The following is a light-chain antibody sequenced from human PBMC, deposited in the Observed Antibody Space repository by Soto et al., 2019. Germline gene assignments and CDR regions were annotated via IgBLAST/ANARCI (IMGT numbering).Light chain of an antibody. J-gene: IGKJ1*01. CDR3: QQCGSSPWT. CDR2: AAS. V-gene: IGKV3-20*01. Sequence: IVMTQSPGTLSLSPEERATLSFKASQSVSSYYLAWYQQKPGQAPRLLIYAASSRATGIPDRFSGGGSGTDFTLTISRLEPEDFAVYYCQQCGSSPWTLGQGTKVE. CDR1: QSVSSYY.